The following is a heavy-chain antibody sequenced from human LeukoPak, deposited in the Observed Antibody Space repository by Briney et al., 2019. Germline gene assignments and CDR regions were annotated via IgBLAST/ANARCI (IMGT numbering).Heavy chain of an antibody. CDR1: GGSISSGGYS. Sequence: SETLSLTCAVSGGSISSGGYSWSWIRQPPGKGLEWIGYIYHSGSTYYNPSLKSRVTISVDRSKNQFSLKLSSVTAADTAVYYCARDKWLNSYQKYYYYGMDVWGQGTTVIVSS. J-gene: IGHJ6*02. V-gene: IGHV4-30-2*01. D-gene: IGHD5-12*01. CDR2: IYHSGST. CDR3: ARDKWLNSYQKYYYYGMDV.